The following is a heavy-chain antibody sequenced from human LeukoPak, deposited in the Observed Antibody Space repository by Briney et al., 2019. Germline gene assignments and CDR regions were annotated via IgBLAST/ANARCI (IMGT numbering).Heavy chain of an antibody. Sequence: GVSNYWMSWVRQPPGKGLEWIGSIYYSGSTYYNPSLKSRVTISVDTSKNQFSLKLSSVTAADTAVYYCARHEQQQLAYWGQGTLVTVSS. CDR2: IYYSGST. V-gene: IGHV4-39*01. D-gene: IGHD6-13*01. CDR1: GVSNYW. J-gene: IGHJ4*02. CDR3: ARHEQQQLAY.